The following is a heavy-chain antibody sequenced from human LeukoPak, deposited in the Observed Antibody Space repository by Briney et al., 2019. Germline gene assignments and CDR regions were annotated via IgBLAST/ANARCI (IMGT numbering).Heavy chain of an antibody. CDR3: AKDQGYGDFGGVDY. J-gene: IGHJ4*02. CDR1: GFTFSSYA. D-gene: IGHD3-16*01. Sequence: GGSLRLSCAASGFTFSSYAMHWVRQAPGKGLEWVAVISYDGSNKYYADSVKGRFTISRDNSKNTLYLQMNSLRAEDTAVYYCAKDQGYGDFGGVDYWGQGTLVTVSS. V-gene: IGHV3-30-3*01. CDR2: ISYDGSNK.